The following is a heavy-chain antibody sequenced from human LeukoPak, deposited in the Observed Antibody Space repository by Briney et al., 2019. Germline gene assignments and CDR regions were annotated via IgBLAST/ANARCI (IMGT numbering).Heavy chain of an antibody. CDR3: AKWGAWFGTVNYYGMYV. J-gene: IGHJ6*02. CDR1: GFTFDDYA. CDR2: ISGSGGTT. D-gene: IGHD3-10*01. Sequence: GRSLRLSCAASGFTFDDYAMHWVRQAPGKGLEWVSVISGSGGTTYYADSVKGRFAISRDNSKNTVYLQMNSLRAEDTALYYCAKWGAWFGTVNYYGMYVWGQGTTVTVSS. V-gene: IGHV3-23*01.